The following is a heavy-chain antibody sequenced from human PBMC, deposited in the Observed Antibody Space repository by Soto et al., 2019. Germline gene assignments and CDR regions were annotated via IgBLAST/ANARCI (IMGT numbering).Heavy chain of an antibody. D-gene: IGHD3-16*02. Sequence: GGSLRLSCAASGFTFSDYYMSWIRQAPGKGLEWVSYISSSGSTIYYADSVKGRFTISRDNAKNSLYLQMNSLRAEDTAVYYCAREMITFGGVIVDLDYYHMDVWGKGTTVTVSS. CDR1: GFTFSDYY. CDR2: ISSSGSTI. V-gene: IGHV3-11*01. CDR3: AREMITFGGVIVDLDYYHMDV. J-gene: IGHJ6*03.